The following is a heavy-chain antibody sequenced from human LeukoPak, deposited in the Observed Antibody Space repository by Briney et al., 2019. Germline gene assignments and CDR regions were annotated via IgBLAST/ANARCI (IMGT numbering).Heavy chain of an antibody. Sequence: GESLKISCKGSGYSFTNYWIAWVRQMPGKGLEWMGIIYPGNSDTRYSPSFQGQVTISADKSISTAYLQWSSLKASDTAMYYCARKRASGSYYWDYYFDYWGQGTLVTVSS. V-gene: IGHV5-51*01. D-gene: IGHD1-26*01. CDR1: GYSFTNYW. CDR2: IYPGNSDT. CDR3: ARKRASGSYYWDYYFDY. J-gene: IGHJ4*02.